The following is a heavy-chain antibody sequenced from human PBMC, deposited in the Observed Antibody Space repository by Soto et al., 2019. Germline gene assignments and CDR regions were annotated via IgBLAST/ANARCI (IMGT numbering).Heavy chain of an antibody. J-gene: IGHJ6*01. CDR1: GYTFTSYG. CDR2: ISAYNGNT. D-gene: IGHD4-17*01. V-gene: IGHV1-18*04. CDR3: ARAACVNVTTVQKYSFAGRVV. Sequence: ASVKVSCKASGYTFTSYGISWVRQAPGQGLEWMGWISAYNGNTNYAQKLQGRVTMTTDTSTSTAYMELRSLRADDTAVYYCARAACVNVTTVQKYSFAGRVVWG.